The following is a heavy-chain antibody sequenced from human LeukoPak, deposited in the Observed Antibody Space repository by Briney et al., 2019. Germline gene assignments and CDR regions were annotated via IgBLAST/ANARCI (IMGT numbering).Heavy chain of an antibody. CDR3: ARGNTMVRANWFDP. CDR2: ISSTTI. D-gene: IGHD3-10*01. J-gene: IGHJ5*02. CDR1: GFTFRSYS. V-gene: IGHV3-48*02. Sequence: PGGSLRLSCAASGFTFRSYSMNWVRQAPGKGLEWVSYISSTTIYYTDSVKGRFTISRDNAQNSLYLQMNSLRDEDTAVYYCARGNTMVRANWFDPWGQGTLVTVSS.